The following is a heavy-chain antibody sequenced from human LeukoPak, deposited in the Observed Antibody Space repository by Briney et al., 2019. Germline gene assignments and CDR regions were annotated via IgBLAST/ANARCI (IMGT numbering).Heavy chain of an antibody. CDR2: ISSSGSTI. CDR3: ARDNYDFWSGFDY. D-gene: IGHD3-3*01. Sequence: GGSLRLSCAASGFTFSSYEMNWVRQAPGKGLEWVSYISSSGSTIYYADSVKGRFTISRDNAKNSLYLQMNSLRAEDTAVYYCARDNYDFWSGFDYWGQGTLVTASS. J-gene: IGHJ4*02. V-gene: IGHV3-48*03. CDR1: GFTFSSYE.